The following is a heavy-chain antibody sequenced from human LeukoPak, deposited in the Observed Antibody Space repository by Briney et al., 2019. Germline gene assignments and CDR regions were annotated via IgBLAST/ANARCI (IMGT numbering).Heavy chain of an antibody. Sequence: SVTLSCKGTGSGGSISSFYWRWIGQGAGKGLEWIGRIYTSGSTNYNPSLKSRVTMSVDTSKNQFSLKLSSVTAADTAVYYCASGDFDIWGQGKMVTVSS. CDR1: GGSISSFY. J-gene: IGHJ3*02. CDR2: IYTSGST. CDR3: ASGDFDI. V-gene: IGHV4-4*07.